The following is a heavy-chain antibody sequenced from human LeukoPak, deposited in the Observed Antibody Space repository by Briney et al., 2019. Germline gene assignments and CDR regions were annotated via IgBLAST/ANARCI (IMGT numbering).Heavy chain of an antibody. V-gene: IGHV3-23*01. CDR1: GFTFSSYA. CDR2: ISGSGGST. Sequence: GGSLRLSCAASGFTFSSYAMSWVRQAPGKGLEWVSAISGSGGSTYYADSVKGRFTISRDNSKNTLYLQMNSLRAEDTAVYYCAKARRRWLQLNGSSLENWGQGTLVTVSS. D-gene: IGHD1-1*01. CDR3: AKARRRWLQLNGSSLEN. J-gene: IGHJ4*02.